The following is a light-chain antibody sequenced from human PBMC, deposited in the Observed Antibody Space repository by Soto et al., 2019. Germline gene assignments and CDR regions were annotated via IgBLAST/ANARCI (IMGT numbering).Light chain of an antibody. CDR1: SSDVGGYNY. J-gene: IGLJ1*01. V-gene: IGLV2-11*01. CDR2: DVS. CDR3: CSYAGSYTSPYV. Sequence: QSALTQPRSVSGAAGQAVSISCTGTSSDVGGYNYVSWYQQHPGKAPKLMIYDVSKRPSGVPDRFSGSKSGNTASLTISGLQAEDEADYYCCSYAGSYTSPYVFGTGTKVTVL.